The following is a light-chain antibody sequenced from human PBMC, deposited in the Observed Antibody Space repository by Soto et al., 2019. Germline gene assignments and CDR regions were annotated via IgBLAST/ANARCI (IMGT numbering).Light chain of an antibody. J-gene: IGLJ3*02. CDR2: EVS. V-gene: IGLV2-14*03. CDR1: SSDVGAYYY. Sequence: QSALTQPASVSGSPGQSITISCTGTSSDVGAYYYVSWYRQHPGTAPKLMIYEVSNRPSGVSNRFSGSNSGNTASLTISGLQAEDESHYYCSSYTSDMTQVFGGGIRLTVL. CDR3: SSYTSDMTQV.